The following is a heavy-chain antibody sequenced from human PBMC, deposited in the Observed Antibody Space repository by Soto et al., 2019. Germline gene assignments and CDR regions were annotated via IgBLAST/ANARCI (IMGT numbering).Heavy chain of an antibody. CDR2: IIPILGIA. V-gene: IGHV1-69*02. Sequence: QVQLVQSGAEVKKPGSSVKVSCKASGGTFSSYTISWVRQAPGQGLEWMGRIIPILGIANYAQKFQGRVTITADKSTSTAYMELSSLRSEDTALYYCASGSPQDDTAMVTRYWGQGTLVTVSS. D-gene: IGHD5-18*01. J-gene: IGHJ4*02. CDR3: ASGSPQDDTAMVTRY. CDR1: GGTFSSYT.